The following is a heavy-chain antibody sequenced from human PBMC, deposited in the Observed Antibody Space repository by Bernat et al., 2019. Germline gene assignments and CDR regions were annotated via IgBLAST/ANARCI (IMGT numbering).Heavy chain of an antibody. D-gene: IGHD6-13*01. V-gene: IGHV1-2*02. CDR3: ATSSKYSSSWYDY. J-gene: IGHJ4*02. CDR2: INPNSGGT. Sequence: QVQLVQSGAEVKKPGASVKVSCKASGYTFTGYYMHWVRQAPGQGLEWIGEINPNSGGTNYAQKFKGRVTFTRDTSISTAYMGLSRLRSYDTAVYYCATSSKYSSSWYDYWGQGTLVTVSS. CDR1: GYTFTGYY.